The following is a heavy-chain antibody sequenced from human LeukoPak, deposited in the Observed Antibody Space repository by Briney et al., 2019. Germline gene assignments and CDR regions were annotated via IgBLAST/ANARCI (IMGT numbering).Heavy chain of an antibody. CDR2: IWYDGSNK. CDR3: AKASAAARPYYFDY. CDR1: GFTFSSYG. J-gene: IGHJ4*02. V-gene: IGHV3-33*06. Sequence: GGSLRLSCAASGFTFSSYGMHWVRQAPGKGLEWVAVIWYDGSNKYYADSVKGRFTISRDNSKNTLYLQMNSLRAVDTAVYYCAKASAAARPYYFDYWGQGTLVTVSS. D-gene: IGHD6-6*01.